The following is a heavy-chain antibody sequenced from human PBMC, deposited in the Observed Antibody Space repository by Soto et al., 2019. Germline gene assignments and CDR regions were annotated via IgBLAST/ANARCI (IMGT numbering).Heavy chain of an antibody. J-gene: IGHJ5*01. V-gene: IGHV4-30-4*01. CDR2: IYKSATT. CDR1: GDSISSVDYF. CDR3: ARGRYCLTGRCFPNWFDS. Sequence: ASETLSITCSVSGDSISSVDYFWAWIRQPPGQALEYIGYIYKSATTYYNPSFESRVAISLDTSKSQFSLNVTSVTAADTAVYFCARGRYCLTGRCFPNWFDSWGQGTLVTVSS. D-gene: IGHD2-15*01.